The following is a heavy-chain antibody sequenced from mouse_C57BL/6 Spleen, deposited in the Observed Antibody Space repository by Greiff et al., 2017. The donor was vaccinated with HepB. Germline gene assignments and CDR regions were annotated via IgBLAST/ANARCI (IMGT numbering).Heavy chain of an antibody. CDR3: ARRGTAQAPYAMDY. CDR2: IWSDGST. V-gene: IGHV2-6*03. J-gene: IGHJ4*01. Sequence: VQVVESGPGLVAPSQSLSITCTVSGFSLTSYGVHWVRQPPGKGLEWLVVIWSDGSTTYNSALKSRLSISKDNSKSQVFLKMNSLQTDDTAMYYCARRGTAQAPYAMDYWGQGTSVTVSS. D-gene: IGHD3-2*02. CDR1: GFSLTSYG.